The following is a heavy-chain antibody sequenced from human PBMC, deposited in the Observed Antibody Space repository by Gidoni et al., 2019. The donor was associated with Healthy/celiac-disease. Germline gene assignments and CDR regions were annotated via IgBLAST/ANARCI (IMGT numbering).Heavy chain of an antibody. V-gene: IGHV3-33*01. D-gene: IGHD2-2*01. CDR2: IWYDGSNK. CDR3: ARVRCSSTSCYPQLGY. Sequence: QVQLVESGGGVVQPGRSLRLSCAASGFTFSSYGMHWVRQAPGKGLEWVAVIWYDGSNKYYADSVKGRFTISRDNSKNTLYLQMNSLRAEDTAVYYCARVRCSSTSCYPQLGYWGQGTLVTVSS. CDR1: GFTFSSYG. J-gene: IGHJ4*02.